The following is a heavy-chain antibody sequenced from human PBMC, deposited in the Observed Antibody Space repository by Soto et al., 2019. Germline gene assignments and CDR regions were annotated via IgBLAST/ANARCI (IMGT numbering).Heavy chain of an antibody. CDR2: IYYSGST. J-gene: IGHJ5*02. CDR3: AGSVSP. CDR1: GGSISIGGYY. Sequence: QVQLQESGPGLVKPSQTLSLTCTVSGGSISIGGYYWNWIRQHPGKGLEWIGYIYYSGSTYYNPSSKRRVTMSVDPCKNEFSLKLSSVLATDTAVYYCAGSVSPWGQGTVVTVSS. V-gene: IGHV4-31*03.